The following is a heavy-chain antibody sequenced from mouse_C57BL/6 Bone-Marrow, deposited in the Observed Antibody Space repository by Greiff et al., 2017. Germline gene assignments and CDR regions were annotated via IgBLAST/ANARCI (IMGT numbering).Heavy chain of an antibody. CDR2: IDPEIGDT. Sequence: EVQLQQSGAELVRPGASVKLSCTASGFNIKDDYIHWVKQRPEQGLEWIGWIDPEIGDTEYASKFQGKATITLDTSSNTAYLQLSSLTSEDTAVYYCSSFDGNYFDFWGQGTPLTVAS. V-gene: IGHV14-4*01. CDR1: GFNIKDDY. J-gene: IGHJ2*01. CDR3: SSFDGNYFDF. D-gene: IGHD2-3*01.